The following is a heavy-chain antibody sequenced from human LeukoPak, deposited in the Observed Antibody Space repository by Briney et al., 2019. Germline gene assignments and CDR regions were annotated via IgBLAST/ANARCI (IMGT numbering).Heavy chain of an antibody. CDR1: GFTVSSNY. J-gene: IGHJ3*02. D-gene: IGHD5-18*01. Sequence: QPGGSLRLSCAASGFTVSSNYMSWVRQAPGKGLEWVSVIYSGGSTYYADSVKGRFTISRDNSKNTLYLQMNSLRAEGTAVYYCARRPYSSAFDIWGQGTMVTVSS. CDR3: ARRPYSSAFDI. V-gene: IGHV3-66*02. CDR2: IYSGGST.